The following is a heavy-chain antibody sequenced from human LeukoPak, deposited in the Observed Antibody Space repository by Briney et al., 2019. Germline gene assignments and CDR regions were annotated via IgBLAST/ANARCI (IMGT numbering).Heavy chain of an antibody. CDR1: GYTFTGYY. V-gene: IGHV1-2*02. CDR2: INPNSGGT. CDR3: ARGATMIAVGNFDY. Sequence: ASVKVSCKASGYTFTGYYIHWVRQAPGQGLEWMGWINPNSGGTNYAQKLQGRVTMTRDTSISTVYMELSGLRSDDTAVYYCARGATMIAVGNFDYWGQGTLVTVSS. J-gene: IGHJ4*02. D-gene: IGHD3-22*01.